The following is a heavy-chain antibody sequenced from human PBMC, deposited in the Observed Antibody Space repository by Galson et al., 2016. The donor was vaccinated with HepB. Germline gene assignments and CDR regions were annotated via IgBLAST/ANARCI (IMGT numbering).Heavy chain of an antibody. CDR2: ISGSGGST. V-gene: IGHV3-23*01. J-gene: IGHJ4*02. CDR1: GFTFSSNA. Sequence: SLRLSCAASGFTFSSNAMSWVRQAPGKGLESVSGISGSGGSTYYADSVKGRFTISGDISKNTLYLQMNSLRAEDTAIYYCAKDEYYYDSSGYFRFFDYWGQGTLVTVSS. D-gene: IGHD3-22*01. CDR3: AKDEYYYDSSGYFRFFDY.